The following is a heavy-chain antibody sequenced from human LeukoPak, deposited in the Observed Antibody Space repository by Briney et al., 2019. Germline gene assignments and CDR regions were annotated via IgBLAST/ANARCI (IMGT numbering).Heavy chain of an antibody. CDR2: IKEDGSEK. V-gene: IGHV3-30*02. CDR1: GFTFSSYS. Sequence: GGSLRLSCAASGFTFSSYSMNWVRQAPGKGLEWVANIKEDGSEKYYADSVKGRFTISRDNSKNTLYLQMNSLRAEDTAVYYCAKGGTGNWNAHDYWGQGTLVTVSS. D-gene: IGHD1-1*01. J-gene: IGHJ4*02. CDR3: AKGGTGNWNAHDY.